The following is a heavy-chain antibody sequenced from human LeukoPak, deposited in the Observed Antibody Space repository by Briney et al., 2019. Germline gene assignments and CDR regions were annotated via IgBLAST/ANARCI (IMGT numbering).Heavy chain of an antibody. D-gene: IGHD1-1*01. V-gene: IGHV4-59*01. J-gene: IGHJ6*02. CDR3: ARDRGYTSGYFGMDV. Sequence: SETLSLTCTVSGGSISSYFWSWIRQPPGKGLEWIGHIHYRGSTNYNPSLKSRATISIDTSKNQFSLNLNSVTAADTAVYYCARDRGYTSGYFGMDVWGQGTTVTVSS. CDR2: IHYRGST. CDR1: GGSISSYF.